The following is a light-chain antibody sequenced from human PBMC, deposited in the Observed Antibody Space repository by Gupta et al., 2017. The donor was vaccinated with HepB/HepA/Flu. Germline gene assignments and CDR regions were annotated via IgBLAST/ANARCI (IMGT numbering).Light chain of an antibody. J-gene: IGLJ1*01. V-gene: IGLV2-23*02. CDR3: CSYVGSSNSYV. Sequence: QSARTHSASVSGSPGQSITISCSATSSDVGNYNLVSWYQQQPGKAPKLMIYEVSKRPSGISNRFTGSKSSNTASLTISGLQAEDEADYYCCSYVGSSNSYVFGIGTKVTVL. CDR2: EVS. CDR1: SSDVGNYNL.